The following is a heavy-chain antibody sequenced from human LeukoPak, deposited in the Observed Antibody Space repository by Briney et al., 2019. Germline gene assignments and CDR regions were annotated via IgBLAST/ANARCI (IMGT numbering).Heavy chain of an antibody. CDR3: ARHVQDTSMISPLYYFDY. J-gene: IGHJ4*02. Sequence: SETLSLTCTASGGSISSYYWSWIRQPPENELEWIGYIYYGASTIYNPSLKSRVTISVDTSKNLFSLKLSSVTAADTAVYYCARHVQDTSMISPLYYFDYWGQGTLVTVSS. D-gene: IGHD5-18*01. CDR1: GGSISSYY. V-gene: IGHV4-59*08. CDR2: IYYGAST.